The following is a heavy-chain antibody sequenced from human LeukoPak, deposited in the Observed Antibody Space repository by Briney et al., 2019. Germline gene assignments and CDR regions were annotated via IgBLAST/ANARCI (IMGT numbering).Heavy chain of an antibody. CDR1: GGSISSGSYY. D-gene: IGHD4-17*01. Sequence: SQTLSLTCTVSGGSISSGSYYWSWIRQPAGKGLEWIGRIYTSGSTNYNPSLKSRVTISVDTSKNQFSLKLSSVTAADTAVYYCAKECYGDYLDYWGQGTLVTVSS. CDR2: IYTSGST. CDR3: AKECYGDYLDY. J-gene: IGHJ4*02. V-gene: IGHV4-61*02.